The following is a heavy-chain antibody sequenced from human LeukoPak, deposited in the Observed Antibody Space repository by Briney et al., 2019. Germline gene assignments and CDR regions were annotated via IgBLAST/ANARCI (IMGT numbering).Heavy chain of an antibody. J-gene: IGHJ4*02. V-gene: IGHV1-18*01. D-gene: IGHD6-19*01. CDR3: AREGSGWYGHYFDY. CDR1: GYTFTNYG. Sequence: GASVKVSCKSSGYTFTNYGISWVRQPPGRGLERMGWISAYNGNTNYAQKLQGRVTMTTDTSTSTAYMELRSLRSDDTAVYYCAREGSGWYGHYFDYWGQGILVTVSS. CDR2: ISAYNGNT.